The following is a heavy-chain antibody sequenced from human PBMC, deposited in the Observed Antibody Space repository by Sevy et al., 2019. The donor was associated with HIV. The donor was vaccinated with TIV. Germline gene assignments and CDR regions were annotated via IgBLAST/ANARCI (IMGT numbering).Heavy chain of an antibody. D-gene: IGHD4-4*01. CDR2: IKSETDGGAA. Sequence: GGSLRLSCAASGITFSSAWMSWVRLVPGKGLEWLGRIKSETDGGAADYAAAVKGRFTISRDDSKETLYLQLNSLKPEDTAVYYCTTDLGFYSSKWGQGTLVTVSS. CDR3: TTDLGFYSSK. V-gene: IGHV3-15*01. CDR1: GITFSSAW. J-gene: IGHJ4*02.